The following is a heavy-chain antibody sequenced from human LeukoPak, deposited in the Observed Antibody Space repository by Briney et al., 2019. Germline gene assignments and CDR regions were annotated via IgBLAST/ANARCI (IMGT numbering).Heavy chain of an antibody. CDR1: GFTFSRYW. CDR3: AKEWRGFDP. CDR2: ISGSGGST. V-gene: IGHV3-23*01. Sequence: PGGSLRLSCAASGFTFSRYWMHWVRQAPGKGLEWVSAISGSGGSTYYADSVKGRFTISRDNAKNSLYLQMNSLRAEDTALYYCAKEWRGFDPWGQGTLVTVSS. D-gene: IGHD5-24*01. J-gene: IGHJ5*02.